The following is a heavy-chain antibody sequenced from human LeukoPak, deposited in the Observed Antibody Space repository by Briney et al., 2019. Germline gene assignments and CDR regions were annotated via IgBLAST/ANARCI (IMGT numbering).Heavy chain of an antibody. D-gene: IGHD3-22*01. CDR1: GGSISSYY. V-gene: IGHV4-59*01. Sequence: SETLSLTCTVSGGSISSYYWSWIRQPPGKGLEWIGYIYYSGSTNYNPSLKSRVTISVDTSKNQFSLKLSSVTAADTAVYYCARVGAYYDTSGRYYFDYWGQGTLVTVSS. CDR2: IYYSGST. CDR3: ARVGAYYDTSGRYYFDY. J-gene: IGHJ4*02.